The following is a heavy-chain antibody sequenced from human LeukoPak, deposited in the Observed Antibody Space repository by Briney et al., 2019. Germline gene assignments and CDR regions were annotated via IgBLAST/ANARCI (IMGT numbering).Heavy chain of an antibody. J-gene: IGHJ4*02. V-gene: IGHV3-7*01. D-gene: IGHD3-9*01. CDR2: IEQHGNVN. Sequence: GGSLRLSCSASGFTFSSYCMNWVPQAPGKGLEGVANIEQHGNVNYYMDSVKGRFTISRDNAKNSLDLEMNSLRAEDTAVYYFFWRAEDGIRGFDWFYFDYWGQGTLVTVSS. CDR3: FWRAEDGIRGFDWFYFDY. CDR1: GFTFSSYC.